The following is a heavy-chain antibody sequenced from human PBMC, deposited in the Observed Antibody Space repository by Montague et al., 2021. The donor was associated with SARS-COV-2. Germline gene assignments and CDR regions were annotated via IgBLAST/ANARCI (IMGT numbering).Heavy chain of an antibody. Sequence: SETLSLTCTVSGGSVSSSSYYWGWIRPPPGMELEWIGSMYYSASTYYNPSPKGRVTTSVDTSKNQLSLKLTSATAADTAVYYCASLLEMATNSGSYFDYWGQGTLVTVSS. D-gene: IGHD5-24*01. V-gene: IGHV4-39*07. CDR1: GGSVSSSSYY. J-gene: IGHJ4*02. CDR3: ASLLEMATNSGSYFDY. CDR2: MYYSAST.